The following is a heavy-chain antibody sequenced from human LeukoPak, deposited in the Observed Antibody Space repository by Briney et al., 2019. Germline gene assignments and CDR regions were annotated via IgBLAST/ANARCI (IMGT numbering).Heavy chain of an antibody. D-gene: IGHD5-12*01. CDR2: ISAYNGNT. CDR3: ARDTPPPPHIVATGDYFDY. CDR1: GYTFTSYG. J-gene: IGHJ4*02. Sequence: ASVKVSCKASGYTFTSYGISWVRQAPGQGLEWMGWISAYNGNTNYAQKLQGRVTMTTDTSTSTAYMELRSLRSDDTAVYYCARDTPPPPHIVATGDYFDYWGQGTLDTVSS. V-gene: IGHV1-18*01.